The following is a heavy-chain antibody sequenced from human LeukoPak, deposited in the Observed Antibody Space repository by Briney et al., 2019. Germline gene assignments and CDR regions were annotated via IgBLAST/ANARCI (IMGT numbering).Heavy chain of an antibody. J-gene: IGHJ4*02. CDR3: AREVESSTSFDC. CDR2: INPNTGGT. CDR1: GYIFSVYY. V-gene: IGHV1-2*02. D-gene: IGHD6-6*01. Sequence: ASVKVSCKASGYIFSVYYMHWVRQARGQGPEWMGWINPNTGGTKYSLKFQGRVNMTRDTSISTAYMELTGLTSDDTAVYYCAREVESSTSFDCWGQGTLVTVSS.